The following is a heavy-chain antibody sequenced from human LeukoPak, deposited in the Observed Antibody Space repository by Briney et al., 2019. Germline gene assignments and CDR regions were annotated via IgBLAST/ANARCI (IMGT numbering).Heavy chain of an antibody. CDR1: GFTFSSYA. CDR3: ARGDFTMIVVVISAFDI. D-gene: IGHD3-22*01. CDR2: ISYDGSNK. Sequence: GGSLRLSCAASGFTFSSYAMHWVRQAPGKGLEWVAVISYDGSNKYYADSVKGRFTISRDNSKNTLYLQMNSLRAEDTAVYYCARGDFTMIVVVISAFDIWGQRTMVTVSS. V-gene: IGHV3-30-3*01. J-gene: IGHJ3*02.